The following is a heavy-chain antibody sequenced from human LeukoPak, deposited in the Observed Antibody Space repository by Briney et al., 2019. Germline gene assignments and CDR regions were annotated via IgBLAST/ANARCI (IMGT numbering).Heavy chain of an antibody. J-gene: IGHJ6*02. CDR1: GFTFSSYG. Sequence: GRSLRLSCAASGFTFSSYGMHWVRQAPGKGLEWVAVISYDGSNKYYADSVKGRFTISRDNSKNTLYLQMNSLRAEDTAVYYCARDKGRYALYYYGMDVWGQGTTVTVSS. V-gene: IGHV3-30*03. CDR3: ARDKGRYALYYYGMDV. CDR2: ISYDGSNK. D-gene: IGHD5-12*01.